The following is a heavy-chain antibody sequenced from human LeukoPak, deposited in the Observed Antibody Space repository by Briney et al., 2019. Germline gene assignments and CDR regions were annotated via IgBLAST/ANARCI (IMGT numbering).Heavy chain of an antibody. V-gene: IGHV4-34*01. Sequence: SETLSLTCAVYGGSFSDYYWSWLRQSPGKGLEWIGEINHSGTTHYNPSLKSRVTISVDTSKNQFPLKLRSVTAADTAVYYCARKEGGQLVNTRRWFDPWGQGTLVTVSS. CDR3: ARKEGGQLVNTRRWFDP. CDR2: INHSGTT. J-gene: IGHJ5*02. CDR1: GGSFSDYY. D-gene: IGHD6-13*01.